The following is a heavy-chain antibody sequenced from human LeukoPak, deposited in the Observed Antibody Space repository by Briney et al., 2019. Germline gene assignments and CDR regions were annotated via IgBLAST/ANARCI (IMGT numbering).Heavy chain of an antibody. CDR3: ARRGAYYDSTRFGY. J-gene: IGHJ4*02. V-gene: IGHV4-30-4*07. CDR1: GGSISSGGYS. Sequence: SETLSLTCAVSGGSISSGGYSWSWIRQPPGKGLEWIGYIYNSGSTYYNPSLKSRVTISVDTSKNQFSLKLSSVTAADTAVYYCARRGAYYDSTRFGYWGQGTLVTVSS. D-gene: IGHD3-22*01. CDR2: IYNSGST.